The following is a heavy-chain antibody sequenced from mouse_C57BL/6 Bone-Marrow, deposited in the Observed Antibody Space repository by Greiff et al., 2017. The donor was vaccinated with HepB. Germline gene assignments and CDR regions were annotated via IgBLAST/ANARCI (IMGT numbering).Heavy chain of an antibody. CDR2: IDPEDGET. CDR1: GFNIKDYY. Sequence: QLQQSGAEPVKPGASVKLSCTASGFNIKDYYMHWVKQRTEQGLEWIGRIDPEDGETKYAPKFQGKATITADTSSNTAYLQLSSLTSEDTAVYYCARSGALWLRRALYYFDYWGQGTTLTVSS. D-gene: IGHD2-2*01. J-gene: IGHJ2*01. V-gene: IGHV14-2*01. CDR3: ARSGALWLRRALYYFDY.